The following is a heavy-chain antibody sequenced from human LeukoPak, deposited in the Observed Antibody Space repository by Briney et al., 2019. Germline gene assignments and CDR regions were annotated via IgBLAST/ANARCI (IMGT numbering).Heavy chain of an antibody. J-gene: IGHJ4*02. Sequence: GESLKISCKGSGYFYTTYWIGCVRQMPGKGLEWMGIIYPVDSETKYSPSFEGQVSISADKSINTAYLQWSNLRASDSAMYYCASGDSSGHYRFPTGAYWGQGTLVTVSS. CDR3: ASGDSSGHYRFPTGAY. D-gene: IGHD3-22*01. CDR1: GYFYTTYW. CDR2: IYPVDSET. V-gene: IGHV5-51*01.